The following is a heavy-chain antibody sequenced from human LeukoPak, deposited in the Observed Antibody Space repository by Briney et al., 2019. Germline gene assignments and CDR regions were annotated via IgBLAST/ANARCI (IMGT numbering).Heavy chain of an antibody. Sequence: GGSLRLSCAASGFTFSSYGMHWVRQAPGKGLEWVAVIWYDGSNKYYADSVKGRFTISRDNSKNTLYLQMNSLRADDTAVYYCARSPSIAVAGTKRGKYYFDYWGQGTLVTVSS. CDR3: ARSPSIAVAGTKRGKYYFDY. CDR1: GFTFSSYG. D-gene: IGHD6-19*01. V-gene: IGHV3-33*01. CDR2: IWYDGSNK. J-gene: IGHJ4*02.